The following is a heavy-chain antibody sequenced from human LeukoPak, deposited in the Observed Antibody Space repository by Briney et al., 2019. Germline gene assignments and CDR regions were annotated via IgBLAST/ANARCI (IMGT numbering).Heavy chain of an antibody. CDR1: GFTFSSYA. D-gene: IGHD6-19*01. J-gene: IGHJ4*02. CDR3: ARAHSSGWYYFDY. Sequence: GGSLRLSCAASGFTFSSYAMHWVRQAPGKGLEWVAVISYDGSNKYYADSVKGRFTISRDNSKNTLYLQMNGLRAEDTAVYYCARAHSSGWYYFDYWGQGILVTVSS. V-gene: IGHV3-30-3*01. CDR2: ISYDGSNK.